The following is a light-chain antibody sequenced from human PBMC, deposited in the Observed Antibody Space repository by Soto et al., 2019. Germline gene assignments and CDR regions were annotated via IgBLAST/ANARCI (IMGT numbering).Light chain of an antibody. CDR1: QSVSSSY. CDR3: HQYGSSPPIP. V-gene: IGKV3-20*01. Sequence: EIVLTQSPGTLSLSPGERATLSCRASQSVSSSYLAWYQQKPGQAPRLLIYGASSRATGIPDRSSGSGSGTDFTLTISRLEPEDFAVYYCHQYGSSPPIPFGQGPRLEIK. CDR2: GAS. J-gene: IGKJ5*01.